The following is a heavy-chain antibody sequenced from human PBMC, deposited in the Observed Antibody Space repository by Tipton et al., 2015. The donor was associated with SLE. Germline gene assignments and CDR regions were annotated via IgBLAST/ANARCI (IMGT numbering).Heavy chain of an antibody. Sequence: TLSLTCTVSGDSISSSSHDWAWIRQPPGKGLEWTGNIFYSGSTYYTPSLKSRLTISVDTSKSQFSLRLSSVTAADTAVYFCARLRIWNWYFDLWGRGALVSVSS. V-gene: IGHV4-39*07. CDR3: ARLRIWNWYFDL. CDR1: GDSISSSSHD. J-gene: IGHJ2*01. D-gene: IGHD2-21*01. CDR2: IFYSGST.